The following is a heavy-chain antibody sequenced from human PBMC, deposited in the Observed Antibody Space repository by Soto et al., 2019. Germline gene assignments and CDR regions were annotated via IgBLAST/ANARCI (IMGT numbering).Heavy chain of an antibody. CDR1: GYIFSTYT. CDR2: INAANGNT. Sequence: QVHLVQSGAEVKKPGASVKVSCKASGYIFSTYTMHWVRQAPGQRLEWMGWINAANGNTKYSQNFQGRVTISRDTAASTAYLELSSLRSEDTAVYYCARVSFETSGYADYWGQGTLGTVSS. V-gene: IGHV1-3*01. J-gene: IGHJ4*02. D-gene: IGHD3-22*01. CDR3: ARVSFETSGYADY.